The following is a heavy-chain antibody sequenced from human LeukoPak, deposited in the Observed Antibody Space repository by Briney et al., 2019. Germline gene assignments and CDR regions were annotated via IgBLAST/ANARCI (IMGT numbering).Heavy chain of an antibody. D-gene: IGHD6-13*01. V-gene: IGHV1-18*01. CDR2: ISAYNGNT. CDR3: ARDRVEQQLVKEPDY. Sequence: GASVKVSCKASGYTFTSYGISWVRQAPGQGLEWMGWISAYNGNTNYAQKLQGRVTMTTDTSTSTAYMELRSLRSDDTAVYYCARDRVEQQLVKEPDYWGQGTLVTVSS. J-gene: IGHJ4*02. CDR1: GYTFTSYG.